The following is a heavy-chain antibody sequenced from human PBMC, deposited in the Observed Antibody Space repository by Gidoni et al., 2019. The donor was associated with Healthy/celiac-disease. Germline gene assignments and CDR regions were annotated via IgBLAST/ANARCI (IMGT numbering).Heavy chain of an antibody. D-gene: IGHD6-6*01. CDR3: AREGSSSSMRAEYFQH. J-gene: IGHJ1*01. Sequence: EVQLVESGGGLVKPGGSLRLSCAASGFTFSRYSSNWVRQAPGKGLESVSSISRSSIYIYYADSVKCRFTIYRDNAKNSLYLQMNSLRAEDTAVYYCAREGSSSSMRAEYFQHWGQCTLVTVSS. CDR1: GFTFSRYS. V-gene: IGHV3-21*01. CDR2: ISRSSIYI.